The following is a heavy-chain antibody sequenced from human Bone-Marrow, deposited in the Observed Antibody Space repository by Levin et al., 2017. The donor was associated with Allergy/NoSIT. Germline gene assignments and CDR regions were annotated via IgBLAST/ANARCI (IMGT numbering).Heavy chain of an antibody. D-gene: IGHD1-26*01. CDR3: ARDLLPGESGSYFDY. J-gene: IGHJ4*02. CDR2: ISAYNGNT. CDR1: GYTFTSYG. Sequence: GASVKVSCKASGYTFTSYGISWVRQAPGQGLEWMGWISAYNGNTNYAQKLQGRVTMTTDTSTSTAYMELRSLRSDDTAVYYCARDLLPGESGSYFDYWGQGTLVTVSS. V-gene: IGHV1-18*01.